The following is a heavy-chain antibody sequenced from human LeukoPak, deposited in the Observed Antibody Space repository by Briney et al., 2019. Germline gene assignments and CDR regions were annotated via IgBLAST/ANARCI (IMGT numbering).Heavy chain of an antibody. D-gene: IGHD6-13*01. V-gene: IGHV3-74*01. CDR2: INSDGSST. CDR3: ARVAEAAAFDY. CDR1: GFTFSTYW. J-gene: IGHJ4*02. Sequence: SGGSLRLSCAASGFTFSTYWMHWVRQAPGKGLVWVSRINSDGSSTRYADSVKGRFTISRDNAKNTLYLQMNGLRVEDTAVYYCARVAEAAAFDYWGQGTLVTVSS.